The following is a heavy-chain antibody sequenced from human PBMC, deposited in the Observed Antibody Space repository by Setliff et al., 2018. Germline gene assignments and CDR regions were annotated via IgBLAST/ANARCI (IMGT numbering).Heavy chain of an antibody. CDR1: GFTFSSYW. CDR2: IKQDGSDK. D-gene: IGHD6-25*01. CDR3: ARGNSGGDY. J-gene: IGHJ4*02. V-gene: IGHV3-7*01. Sequence: GGSLRLSCAASGFTFSSYWMSWVRQTPGKGLEWVANIKQDGSDKYYADSVKGRFTISRDNAKNSLYLQMNSLRAEDTAVYYCARGNSGGDYWGQGTLVTVSS.